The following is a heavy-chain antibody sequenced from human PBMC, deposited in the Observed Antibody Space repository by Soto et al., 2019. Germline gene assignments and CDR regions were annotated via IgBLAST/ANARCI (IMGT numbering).Heavy chain of an antibody. CDR3: ARVPDY. CDR1: GGSISSGGYY. Sequence: PSETLSLTCTVSGGSISSGGYYWSWIRQHPGKGLEWIGYMYHSGSTYYNPSLKSRVTISIDRSKNLFSLILSSVTAADTAVYYCARVPDYWGQGILVTVSS. J-gene: IGHJ4*02. D-gene: IGHD2-2*01. V-gene: IGHV4-30-2*01. CDR2: MYHSGST.